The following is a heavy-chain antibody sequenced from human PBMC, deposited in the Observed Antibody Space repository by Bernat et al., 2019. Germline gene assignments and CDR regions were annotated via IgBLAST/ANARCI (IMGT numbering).Heavy chain of an antibody. J-gene: IGHJ6*02. CDR3: ARDSDILTGYGRYYYYGMDV. D-gene: IGHD3-9*01. V-gene: IGHV3-21*01. CDR1: GFTFSSYS. CDR2: ISSSSSYI. Sequence: EVQLVASGGGLVKPGGSLRLSCAASGFTFSSYSMNWVRQAPGKGLEWVSSISSSSSYIYYADSVKGRFTISRDNAKNSLYLQMNSLRAEDTAVYYCARDSDILTGYGRYYYYGMDVWGQGTTVTVSS.